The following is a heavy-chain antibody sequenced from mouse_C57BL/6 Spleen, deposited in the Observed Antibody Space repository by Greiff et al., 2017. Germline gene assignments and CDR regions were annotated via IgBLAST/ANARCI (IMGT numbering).Heavy chain of an antibody. Sequence: QVQLQQPGPGLVQPSQSLSITCTVSGFSLTSYGVHWVRQSPGKGLEWLGVIWRVGSTDYNAAFMSRLSITKDNSKSQVFFQMNSLKAEDTAIYYCAKAHYSNYGAMDYWGKGTSVTVSS. D-gene: IGHD2-5*01. CDR1: GFSLTSYG. CDR2: IWRVGST. CDR3: AKAHYSNYGAMDY. J-gene: IGHJ4*01. V-gene: IGHV2-5*01.